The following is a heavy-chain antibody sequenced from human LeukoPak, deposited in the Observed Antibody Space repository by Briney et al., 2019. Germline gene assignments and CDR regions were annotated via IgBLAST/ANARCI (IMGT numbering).Heavy chain of an antibody. Sequence: QTGGSLRLSCAASGFTVSSNYMSWVRQAPGKGLEWISVIYSGGSTYYAVSVKGRFTISRDISKNTLYLQMNSLRAEDTAVYYCVRLHSDNWPPGWFDPWGQGTLVTVSS. CDR3: VRLHSDNWPPGWFDP. CDR1: GFTVSSNY. D-gene: IGHD5-24*01. CDR2: IYSGGST. V-gene: IGHV3-66*01. J-gene: IGHJ5*02.